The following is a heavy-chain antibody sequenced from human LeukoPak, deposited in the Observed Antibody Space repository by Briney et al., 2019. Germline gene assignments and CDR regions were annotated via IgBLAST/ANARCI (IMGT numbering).Heavy chain of an antibody. V-gene: IGHV3-23*01. J-gene: IGHJ4*02. Sequence: PGGSLRLSCAASGFTFSSYVMSWVRQAPGKGLEWVSTISRSGDSTYYADSVKGRFTISRDNSKNTLYLQMNSLRAEDTRAEDTAVYYCAKVASGFGELLKRYFDYWGQGTLVTVSS. CDR1: GFTFSSYV. D-gene: IGHD3-10*01. CDR2: ISRSGDST. CDR3: AKVASGFGELLKRYFDY.